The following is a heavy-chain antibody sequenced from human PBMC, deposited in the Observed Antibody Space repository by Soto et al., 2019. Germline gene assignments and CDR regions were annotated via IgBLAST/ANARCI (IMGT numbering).Heavy chain of an antibody. D-gene: IGHD2-15*01. CDR1: VFFISSGNY. CDR3: ARARWYDAFDV. J-gene: IGHJ3*01. Sequence: SETLSLTCAFSVFFISSGNYWGWIGKPPGKGLEWIGSIFHGGNTYYNPSLKSRVTISVDMSKNQFSLKLNSVTAADTAVYYCARARWYDAFDVLGQGTVVNVS. V-gene: IGHV4-38-2*01. CDR2: IFHGGNT.